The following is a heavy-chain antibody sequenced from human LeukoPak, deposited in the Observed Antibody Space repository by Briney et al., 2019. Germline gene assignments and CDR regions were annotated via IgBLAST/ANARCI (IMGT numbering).Heavy chain of an antibody. J-gene: IGHJ4*02. V-gene: IGHV3-30*18. CDR2: ISYDGTNE. CDR1: GFTFSRYG. D-gene: IGHD2-21*01. CDR3: AKDRGRGETAYSDGYDY. Sequence: GGSLRLPCAASGFTFSRYGLHWVRQAPGKGLEWVAVISYDGTNEYYADSVKGRFTISKDNSKNTLYLQMNSLSTEDTAVYYCAKDRGRGETAYSDGYDYWGQGTLVTVSS.